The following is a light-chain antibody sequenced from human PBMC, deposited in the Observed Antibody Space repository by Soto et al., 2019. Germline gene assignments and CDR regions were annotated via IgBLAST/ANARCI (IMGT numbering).Light chain of an antibody. CDR3: QNYNTYSKT. CDR2: DAS. V-gene: IGKV1-5*01. CDR1: QSVSYW. J-gene: IGKJ3*01. Sequence: DIHMTQSPSTLSTSVGAIVTITCRASQSVSYWLAWYQKKPGKAPNLLIYDASILASGVPYRFSGGGFGTEFNLNISRLQPDDSAIYYCQNYNTYSKTCGPGTKVDIK.